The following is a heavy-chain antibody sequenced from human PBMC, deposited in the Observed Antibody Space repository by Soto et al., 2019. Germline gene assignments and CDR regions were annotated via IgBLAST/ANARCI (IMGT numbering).Heavy chain of an antibody. V-gene: IGHV1-18*04. CDR1: GYTFTSYG. J-gene: IGHJ6*02. CDR2: ISGYNDNT. Sequence: ASVKVSCKASGYTFTSYGISWVRQAPGQGLEWMGLISGYNDNTNYAQKFQGRVTMTTDTSTNTAYMEVRSLRSDDTAVYYCASASITMIRGVTYYYYGVDVWGQGTTGTVAS. D-gene: IGHD3-10*01. CDR3: ASASITMIRGVTYYYYGVDV.